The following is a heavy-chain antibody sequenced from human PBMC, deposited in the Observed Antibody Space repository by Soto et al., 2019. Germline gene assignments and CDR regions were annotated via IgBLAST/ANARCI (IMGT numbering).Heavy chain of an antibody. CDR3: ARVDHFWSGHYTSYYFDY. CDR1: GYTFTRYG. V-gene: IGHV1-18*01. D-gene: IGHD3-3*01. J-gene: IGHJ4*02. CDR2: ISAYNGNT. Sequence: QVQLVQSGAEVKKPGASVKVSCKASGYTFTRYGISWVRQAPGQGIEWMGWISAYNGNTNYAQKLQGTVTMTPDTATSTAYMELRSLRSDDTAVYYCARVDHFWSGHYTSYYFDYWGQGTLVTVSS.